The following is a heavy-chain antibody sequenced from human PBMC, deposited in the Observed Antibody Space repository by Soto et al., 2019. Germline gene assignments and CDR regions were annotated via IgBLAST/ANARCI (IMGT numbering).Heavy chain of an antibody. CDR2: IYYSGST. CDR1: GGSISSGGYY. Sequence: SETLSLTCTVSGGSISSGGYYWSWIRQHPGKGLEWIGYIYYSGSTYYNPSLKSRVTISVDTSKNQFSLKLSSVTAADTAVYYCARVHSTMIVVDAFDIWGQGTMVTVSS. D-gene: IGHD3-22*01. V-gene: IGHV4-31*03. J-gene: IGHJ3*02. CDR3: ARVHSTMIVVDAFDI.